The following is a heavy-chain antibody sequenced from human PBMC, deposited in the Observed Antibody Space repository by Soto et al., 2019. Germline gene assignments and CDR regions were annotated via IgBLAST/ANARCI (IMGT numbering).Heavy chain of an antibody. V-gene: IGHV3-30*18. D-gene: IGHD3-3*01. CDR3: AKDGASTIFGVVSSYGMDV. Sequence: PGGSLRLSCAASGFTFSSYGMHWVRQAPGKGLERVAVISYDGSNKYYADSVKGRFTISRDNSKNTLYLQMNSLRAEDTAVYYCAKDGASTIFGVVSSYGMDVWGQGTTVTVSS. CDR2: ISYDGSNK. CDR1: GFTFSSYG. J-gene: IGHJ6*02.